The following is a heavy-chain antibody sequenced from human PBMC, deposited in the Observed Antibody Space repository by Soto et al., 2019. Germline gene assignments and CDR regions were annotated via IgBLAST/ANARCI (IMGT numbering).Heavy chain of an antibody. CDR1: GGSISSYY. CDR2: IYYSGST. J-gene: IGHJ4*02. D-gene: IGHD6-13*01. CDR3: ARHGPYSSRLYLFDY. V-gene: IGHV4-59*08. Sequence: PSETLSLTCTVSGGSISSYYWSWIRQPPGKGLEWIGYIYYSGSTNYNPSLKSRVTISVDTSKNQFSLKLSSVTAADTAVYYCARHGPYSSRLYLFDYWGQGTLVTVSS.